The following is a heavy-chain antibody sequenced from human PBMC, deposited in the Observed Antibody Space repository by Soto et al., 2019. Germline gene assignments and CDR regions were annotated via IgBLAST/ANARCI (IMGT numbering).Heavy chain of an antibody. V-gene: IGHV3-33*06. Sequence: VGSLRLSCAASGFTFSSYGMHWVRPAPGKGLEWVAVIWYDGSNKYYADSVKGRFTISRDNSKNTLYLQMNSLRAEDTAVYYCAKENGDYVVGFDYWGQGTLVTVSS. CDR2: IWYDGSNK. D-gene: IGHD4-17*01. CDR3: AKENGDYVVGFDY. CDR1: GFTFSSYG. J-gene: IGHJ4*02.